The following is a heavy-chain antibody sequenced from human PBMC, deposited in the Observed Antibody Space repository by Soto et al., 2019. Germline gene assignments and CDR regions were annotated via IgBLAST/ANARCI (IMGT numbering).Heavy chain of an antibody. Sequence: GGSLRLSCAASGFTFSSYGMHWVRQAPGKGLEWVAVIWYDGSNKYYADSVKGRFTISRDNSKNTLYLQMNSLRAEDTAVYYCARAYEDIVLMVYAREGTYGMDVWGQGTTVTVSS. J-gene: IGHJ6*02. CDR1: GFTFSSYG. D-gene: IGHD2-8*01. CDR2: IWYDGSNK. V-gene: IGHV3-33*01. CDR3: ARAYEDIVLMVYAREGTYGMDV.